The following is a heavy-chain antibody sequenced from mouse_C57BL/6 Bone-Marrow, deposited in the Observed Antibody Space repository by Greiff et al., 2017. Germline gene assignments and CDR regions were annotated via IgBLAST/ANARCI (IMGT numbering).Heavy chain of an antibody. V-gene: IGHV1-69*01. CDR2: IDPSDSYT. CDR3: AREGYYFDY. J-gene: IGHJ2*01. Sequence: VQLQQPGAELVMPGASVKLSCKASGYTFTSYWMHWVKQRPGQGLEWIGEIDPSDSYTNYNQKFKGKSTLTVDKSSSTAYMQLSSLTSEDSAVYDCAREGYYFDYWGQGTTLTVSS. CDR1: GYTFTSYW.